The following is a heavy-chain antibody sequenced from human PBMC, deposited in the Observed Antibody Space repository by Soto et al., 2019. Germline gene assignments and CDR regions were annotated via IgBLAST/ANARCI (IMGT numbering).Heavy chain of an antibody. D-gene: IGHD3-3*01. CDR3: AAVHSDFWSGYYTFDY. J-gene: IGHJ4*02. CDR2: IVVGSGNT. Sequence: SVKVSCKASGFTFTSSAVQWVRQARGQRLEWIGWIVVGSGNTNYAQKFQERVTITRDMSTSTAYMELSSLRSEDTAVYYCAAVHSDFWSGYYTFDYWGQGTLVTVSS. CDR1: GFTFTSSA. V-gene: IGHV1-58*01.